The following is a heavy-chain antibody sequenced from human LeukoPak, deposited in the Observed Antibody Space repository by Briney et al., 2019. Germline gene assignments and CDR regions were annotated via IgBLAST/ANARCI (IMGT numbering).Heavy chain of an antibody. CDR1: GDSVSSNSAA. Sequence: SQTLSLTCAISGDSVSSNSAAWNWIRQSPSRGLEWLGRTYYRSKWYNDYAVSVKSRITINPDTSKNQFSLQLNSVTPKDTAVYYCARDPVVPAAIGRVVNYYYGMDVWGQGTTVTVSS. V-gene: IGHV6-1*01. J-gene: IGHJ6*02. D-gene: IGHD2-2*01. CDR3: ARDPVVPAAIGRVVNYYYGMDV. CDR2: TYYRSKWYN.